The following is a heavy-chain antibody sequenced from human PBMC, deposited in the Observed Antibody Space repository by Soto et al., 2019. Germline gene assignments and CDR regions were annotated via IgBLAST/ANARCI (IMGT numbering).Heavy chain of an antibody. CDR3: ARDPAIYSGKFDYGLDV. J-gene: IGHJ6*02. V-gene: IGHV1-3*01. CDR1: GYTFTSYG. D-gene: IGHD4-4*01. Sequence: ASVKVSCKASGYTFTSYGISWVRQAPGQGLEWMGWINPGNGNTKYSQKFQGRVTLTRDTSASTVYMELRSLTSKDTAVYFCARDPAIYSGKFDYGLDVWGRGTTVTVSS. CDR2: INPGNGNT.